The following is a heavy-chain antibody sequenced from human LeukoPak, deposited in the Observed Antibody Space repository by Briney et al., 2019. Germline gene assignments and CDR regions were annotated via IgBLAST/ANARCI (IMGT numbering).Heavy chain of an antibody. J-gene: IGHJ5*02. D-gene: IGHD3-22*01. CDR2: IYYSGST. V-gene: IGHV4-39*01. Sequence: SETLSLTCTVSGGSISSSSYYWGWIRQPPGKGLEWIGRIYYSGSTYYNPSLKSRVTIFVDTSKNQFSLKLSSVTAADTAVYYCARLGAHDSSGYYYFGFDPWGQGTLVTVSS. CDR3: ARLGAHDSSGYYYFGFDP. CDR1: GGSISSSSYY.